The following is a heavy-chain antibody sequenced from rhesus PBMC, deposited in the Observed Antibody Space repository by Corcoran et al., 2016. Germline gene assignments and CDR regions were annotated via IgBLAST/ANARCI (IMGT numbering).Heavy chain of an antibody. D-gene: IGHD1-44*01. CDR2: INGNRGTS. J-gene: IGHJ4*01. Sequence: QVQLQESGPGLVKPSETLSLTCTVSGASISSDWWTWIRQTPGKGLEWIGEINGNRGTSNYNPSLKSRVTISKDASKNQFSLKLSSVTAADTAVYYCARDRVGPTPFDSWGQGVLVTVSS. CDR3: ARDRVGPTPFDS. CDR1: GASISSDW. V-gene: IGHV4-80*01.